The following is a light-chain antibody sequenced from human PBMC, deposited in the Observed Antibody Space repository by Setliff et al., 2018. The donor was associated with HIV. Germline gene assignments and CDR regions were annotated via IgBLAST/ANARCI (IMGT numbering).Light chain of an antibody. CDR2: EVN. Sequence: ALTQPPSASGSPGQSVTISCTGTSSDVGAYNYVSWYQQHPGKAPKLMIYEVNKRPSGVPDRFSGSKSGNTASLTISGLQAEDEADYYCCSYAGSFYVFGTGTKVTVL. CDR3: CSYAGSFYV. CDR1: SSDVGAYNY. J-gene: IGLJ1*01. V-gene: IGLV2-8*01.